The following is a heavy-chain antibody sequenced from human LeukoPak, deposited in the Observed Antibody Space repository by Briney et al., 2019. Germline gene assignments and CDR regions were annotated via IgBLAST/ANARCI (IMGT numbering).Heavy chain of an antibody. D-gene: IGHD6-13*01. V-gene: IGHV3-7*03. CDR3: ARSIPYGTTWYGRSDY. CDR2: IKPDGTTK. Sequence: GGSLRLSCAASGFPSSSYSMTWVRQAPGKGLEWVANIKPDGTTKFYVDSVKGRFTISRDNALNSLYLQMNSLRAEDTAIYYCARSIPYGTTWYGRSDYWGQGTLVTVSS. J-gene: IGHJ4*02. CDR1: GFPSSSYS.